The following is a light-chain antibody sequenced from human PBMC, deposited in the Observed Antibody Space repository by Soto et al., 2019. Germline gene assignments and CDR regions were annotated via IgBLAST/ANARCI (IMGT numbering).Light chain of an antibody. Sequence: LQIAYSTDTPPACMGDKVTMTCRASQTISEWLAWYQQKPGKAPKVLIYDASSLESGVPSRFSGSGSGTEFTLTICNLQPDDFATYCCQQYNSSTWTFGEGTKVEIK. CDR2: DAS. J-gene: IGKJ1*01. CDR1: QTISEW. CDR3: QQYNSSTWT. V-gene: IGKV1-5*01.